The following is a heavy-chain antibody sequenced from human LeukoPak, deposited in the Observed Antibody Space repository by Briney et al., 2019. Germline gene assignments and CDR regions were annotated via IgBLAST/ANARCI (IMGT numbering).Heavy chain of an antibody. CDR2: ISYDGSNK. CDR1: GLTLSSYG. D-gene: IGHD3-9*01. V-gene: IGHV3-30*18. Sequence: GGSLRLSCAAPGLTLSSYGTHWVRQAPGKGLEWVAVISYDGSNKYYADSVKGRFTISRDNSKNTLYLQMNSLRAEDTAVYYCAKTTRRHYDILTGSHKGDWFDPWGQGTLVTVSS. CDR3: AKTTRRHYDILTGSHKGDWFDP. J-gene: IGHJ5*02.